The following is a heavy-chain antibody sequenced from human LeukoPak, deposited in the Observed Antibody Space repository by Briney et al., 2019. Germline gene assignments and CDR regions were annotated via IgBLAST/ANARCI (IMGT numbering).Heavy chain of an antibody. Sequence: GGSLRLSCAASGFTFSSYNMNWVRQAPGKGLEWVSFISSSSSYIYCIDSVKGRFTISRDNAKSSLYLQMNSLRAEDTAVYYCAAYNSAFDYWGQGTLVTVSS. J-gene: IGHJ4*02. CDR3: AAYNSAFDY. D-gene: IGHD1-20*01. CDR1: GFTFSSYN. V-gene: IGHV3-21*01. CDR2: ISSSSSYI.